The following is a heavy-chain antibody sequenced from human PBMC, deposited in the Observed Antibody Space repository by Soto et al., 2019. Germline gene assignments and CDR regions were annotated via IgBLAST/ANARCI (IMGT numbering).Heavy chain of an antibody. V-gene: IGHV4-39*01. Sequence: PSETLSLTCTVSGGSISSSSYYWGWIRQPPGKGLEWIGSIYYSGSTYYNPSLKSRVTISVDTSKNQFSLKLSSVTAADTAVYYCARQGPYYDILTGYLYYYGMDVWGQGTTVTV. CDR3: ARQGPYYDILTGYLYYYGMDV. CDR1: GGSISSSSYY. CDR2: IYYSGST. J-gene: IGHJ6*02. D-gene: IGHD3-9*01.